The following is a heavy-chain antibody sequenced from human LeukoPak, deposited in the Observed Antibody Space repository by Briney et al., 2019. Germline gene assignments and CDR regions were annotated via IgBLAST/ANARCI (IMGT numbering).Heavy chain of an antibody. CDR1: GGSISSGGYY. V-gene: IGHV4-31*03. CDR3: ARVGRSSYYYDSSGYYSLDY. CDR2: IYYSGST. J-gene: IGHJ4*02. Sequence: PSETLSLTCTVSGGSISSGGYYWSWIRQHPGKGLEWIGYIYYSGSTYYNPSLKSRVTISVDTSKNQFPLKLSSVTAADTAVYYCARVGRSSYYYDSSGYYSLDYWGQGTLVTVSS. D-gene: IGHD3-22*01.